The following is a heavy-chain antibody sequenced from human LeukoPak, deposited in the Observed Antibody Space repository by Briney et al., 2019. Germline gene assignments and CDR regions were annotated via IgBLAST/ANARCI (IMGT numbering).Heavy chain of an antibody. V-gene: IGHV4-4*02. J-gene: IGHJ4*02. CDR1: GGSFSSSNW. D-gene: IGHD3-10*01. CDR2: IYHSGST. CDR3: ASRATYYYAGSYFDY. Sequence: SGTLSLTCAVSGGSFSSSNWWSWVRPPPGKGLGWIGVIYHSGSTNYNPSLKSRVTISVDKSKNQFSLKLSTVTAADTAVYYCASRATYYYAGSYFDYWGQGTLVTVSS.